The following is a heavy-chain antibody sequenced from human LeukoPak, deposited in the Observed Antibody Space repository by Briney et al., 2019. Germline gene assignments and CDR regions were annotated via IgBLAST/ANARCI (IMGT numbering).Heavy chain of an antibody. D-gene: IGHD4-17*01. V-gene: IGHV3-23*01. J-gene: IGHJ4*02. Sequence: GGSLRLSCAASGLTFSSYAMSWVRQAPGKGLDWVSAISGSGGSTYYADSVKGRFTISRDNSKNTLYLQMNSLRAEDTAVYYCARGTDYGDPFDYWGQGTLVTVSS. CDR1: GLTFSSYA. CDR2: ISGSGGST. CDR3: ARGTDYGDPFDY.